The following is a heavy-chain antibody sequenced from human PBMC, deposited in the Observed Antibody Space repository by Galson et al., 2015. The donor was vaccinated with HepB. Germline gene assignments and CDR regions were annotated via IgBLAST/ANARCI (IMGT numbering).Heavy chain of an antibody. J-gene: IGHJ4*02. V-gene: IGHV3-7*03. CDR1: GFTFSSYW. CDR2: IKQDGSEK. CDR3: ARDFPPIYCSSTSCPFDY. Sequence: SLRLSCAASGFTFSSYWMSWVRQAPGKGLEWVANIKQDGSEKYYVDSVKGRFTISRDNAKNSLYPQMNSLRAEDTAVYYCARDFPPIYCSSTSCPFDYWGQGTLVTVSS. D-gene: IGHD2-2*01.